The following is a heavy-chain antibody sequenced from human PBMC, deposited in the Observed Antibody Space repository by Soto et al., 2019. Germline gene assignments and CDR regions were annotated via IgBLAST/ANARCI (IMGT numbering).Heavy chain of an antibody. CDR3: AKDLVTMVRGTPKSTLGPFDY. J-gene: IGHJ4*02. V-gene: IGHV3-7*01. D-gene: IGHD3-10*01. Sequence: SLRLSCAASGFTFSSYWMSWVRQAPGKGLEWVANIKQDGSEKYYVDSVKGRFTISRDNAKNSLYLQMNSLRAEDTAVYYCAKDLVTMVRGTPKSTLGPFDYWGQGTLVTVSS. CDR2: IKQDGSEK. CDR1: GFTFSSYW.